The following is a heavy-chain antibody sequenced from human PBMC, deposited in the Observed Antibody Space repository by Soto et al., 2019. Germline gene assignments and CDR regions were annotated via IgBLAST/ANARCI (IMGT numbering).Heavy chain of an antibody. V-gene: IGHV3-11*01. J-gene: IGHJ4*02. D-gene: IGHD2-21*01. CDR1: GFSLRDYY. CDR3: TRDPRIADF. Sequence: WGSLRLSCAASGFSLRDYYITWIRQAPWKGLELLSYINPGGDVIKYADSVKGRFTISRDNAKNSLYLHMNNLRAEDTAVYYCTRDPRIADFWGQGTLVTVS. CDR2: INPGGDVI.